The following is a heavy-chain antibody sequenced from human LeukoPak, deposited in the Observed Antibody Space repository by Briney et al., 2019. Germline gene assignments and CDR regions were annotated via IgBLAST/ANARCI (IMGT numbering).Heavy chain of an antibody. CDR3: ARDLSIGKGAYYFDY. D-gene: IGHD6-6*01. CDR2: ISYDGSDK. Sequence: GGSLRLSRAASGFMLSIYGMHWVRQAPGKGLEWVAVISYDGSDKYYADSGRGRFTISRDNSKNTLYLQMNSLRDEDTAVYYCARDLSIGKGAYYFDYWGQETLVTVSS. J-gene: IGHJ4*02. CDR1: GFMLSIYG. V-gene: IGHV3-30*03.